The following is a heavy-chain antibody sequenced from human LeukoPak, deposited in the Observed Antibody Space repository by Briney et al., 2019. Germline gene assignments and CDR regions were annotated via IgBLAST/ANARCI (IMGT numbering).Heavy chain of an antibody. Sequence: ASVKVSCKASGYTFTSYDINWVRQATGQGLEWMGWINPNSGGTNYAQKFQGRVTMTRDTSISTAYMELSRLRSDDTAVYYCARDPIVVITTTHNWFDPWGQGTLVTVSS. D-gene: IGHD3-22*01. CDR3: ARDPIVVITTTHNWFDP. V-gene: IGHV1-2*02. J-gene: IGHJ5*02. CDR1: GYTFTSYD. CDR2: INPNSGGT.